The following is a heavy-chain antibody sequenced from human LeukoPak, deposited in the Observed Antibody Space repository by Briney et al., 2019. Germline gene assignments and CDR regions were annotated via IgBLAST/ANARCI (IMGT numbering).Heavy chain of an antibody. CDR2: ISSSGSTI. D-gene: IGHD6-19*01. CDR1: GFTFSDYY. J-gene: IGHJ1*01. V-gene: IGHV3-11*04. Sequence: GGSLRLSCAASGFTFSDYYMSWIRQAPGKGLEWVSYISSSGSTIYYADSVKGRFTISRDNAKNSLYLQMNSLRAEDTAVYYCARSAGWYQSTEYFQHWGQGTLVTVPS. CDR3: ARSAGWYQSTEYFQH.